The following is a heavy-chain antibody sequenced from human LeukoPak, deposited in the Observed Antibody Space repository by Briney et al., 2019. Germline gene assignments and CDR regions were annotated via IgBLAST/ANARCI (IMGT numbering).Heavy chain of an antibody. CDR2: ISWDGGST. J-gene: IGHJ4*02. Sequence: GGSLRLSCAASGFTFDDYTMHWVRQAPGKGLEWVSLISWDGGSTYYADSVKGRFTISRDNSKNSLYLQMNSLRTEDTALYYCAKESRPGRITGTGPDYWDQGTLVTVSS. CDR3: AKESRPGRITGTGPDY. V-gene: IGHV3-43*01. CDR1: GFTFDDYT. D-gene: IGHD1-20*01.